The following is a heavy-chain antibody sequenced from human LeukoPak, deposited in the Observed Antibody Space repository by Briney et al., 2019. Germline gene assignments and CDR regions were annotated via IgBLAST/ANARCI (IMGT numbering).Heavy chain of an antibody. J-gene: IGHJ5*02. CDR3: ARALASNWFDP. CDR1: GDSISSGFYY. V-gene: IGHV4-61*02. CDR2: IYTSGST. Sequence: SETLSLTCTVSGDSISSGFYYWSWIRQPAGKGLEWIGRIYTSGSTYYNPSLKSRVTVSVDTSKNQFSLKLSSVTAADTAVYYCARALASNWFDPWGQGTLVTVSS. D-gene: IGHD6-13*01.